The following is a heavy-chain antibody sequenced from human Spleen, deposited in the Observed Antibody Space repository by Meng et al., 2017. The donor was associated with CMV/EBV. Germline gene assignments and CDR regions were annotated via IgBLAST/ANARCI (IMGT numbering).Heavy chain of an antibody. Sequence: VEVSCKASGYTFSSYHMKWMRQAHGKGLEWVGKINTTTGKPKYAQGFTGRFVFSLDTSLSTAYLQINNLKAEDTAVYYCAKAAPPDFWGQGTLVTVSS. V-gene: IGHV7-4-1*02. D-gene: IGHD6-6*01. CDR2: INTTTGKP. CDR1: GYTFSSYH. J-gene: IGHJ4*02. CDR3: AKAAPPDF.